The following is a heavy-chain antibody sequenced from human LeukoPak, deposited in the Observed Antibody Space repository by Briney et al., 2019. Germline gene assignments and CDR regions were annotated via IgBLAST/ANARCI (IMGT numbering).Heavy chain of an antibody. CDR1: GGTFSSYA. J-gene: IGHJ3*02. Sequence: SVRVSCKASGGTFSSYAISWVRQAPGQGLEWMGRIIPIFGTANYAQKFQGRVTITTDESTSTAYMELSSLRSEDTAVYYCASAFWSSDAFDIWGQGTMVTVSS. CDR2: IIPIFGTA. V-gene: IGHV1-69*05. CDR3: ASAFWSSDAFDI. D-gene: IGHD2-8*02.